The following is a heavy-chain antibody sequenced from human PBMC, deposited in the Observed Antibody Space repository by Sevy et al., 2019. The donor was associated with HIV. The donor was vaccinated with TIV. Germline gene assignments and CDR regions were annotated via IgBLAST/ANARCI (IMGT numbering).Heavy chain of an antibody. V-gene: IGHV3-30*18. CDR1: GFTITTSG. CDR3: AKDFTGYNGMDV. D-gene: IGHD3-9*01. CDR2: ISYHGRDK. Sequence: GGSLRLSCVVSGFTITTSGMHWVRQAPGKGLEWVAVISYHGRDKFYADSVKGRFTISRDNSDNILYLHMNSLRSEDTAVYYCAKDFTGYNGMDVWGQGTMVTVSS. J-gene: IGHJ6*02.